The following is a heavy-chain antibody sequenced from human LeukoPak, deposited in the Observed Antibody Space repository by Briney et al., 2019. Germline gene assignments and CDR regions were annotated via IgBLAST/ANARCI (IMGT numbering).Heavy chain of an antibody. CDR3: ARQFKTGYSSGWYEVGRSYYYMDV. J-gene: IGHJ6*03. Sequence: ASETLSLTCAVYGGSFSGYYWSWIRQPPGKGLEWIGEINHSGSTNYNPSLKSRVTISVDTSKNQFSLKLSSVTAADTAVYYCARQFKTGYSSGWYEVGRSYYYMDVWGKGTTVTVSS. CDR1: GGSFSGYY. CDR2: INHSGST. V-gene: IGHV4-34*01. D-gene: IGHD6-19*01.